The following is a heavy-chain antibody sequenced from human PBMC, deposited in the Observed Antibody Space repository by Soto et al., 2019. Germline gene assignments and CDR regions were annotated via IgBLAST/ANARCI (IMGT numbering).Heavy chain of an antibody. CDR2: IYYSGST. V-gene: IGHV4-59*01. D-gene: IGHD2-2*01. CDR3: ARLGGGYCSSTSCLPMDV. CDR1: GGSISSYY. J-gene: IGHJ6*04. Sequence: SETLSLTCTVSGGSISSYYWSWIRQPPGKGLEWIGYIYYSGSTNYNPSLKSRVTISVGTSKNQFSLKLSSVTAADTAVYYCARLGGGYCSSTSCLPMDVWGKGTTVTVSS.